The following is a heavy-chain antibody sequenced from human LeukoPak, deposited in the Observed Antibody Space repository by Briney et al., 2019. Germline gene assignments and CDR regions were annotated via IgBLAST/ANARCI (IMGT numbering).Heavy chain of an antibody. CDR1: GFTFGTHT. CDR3: ARVGLDRRGYSGYEAFDY. CDR2: ISTSSSYI. J-gene: IGHJ4*02. Sequence: GGSLRLSCTTSGFTFGTHTMNWFRQAPGKGLEWVSSISTSSSYIYYADAVKGRFTISRDNAKNSLYLQINSLRAEDAAVYYCARVGLDRRGYSGYEAFDYWGQGTLVTVSS. V-gene: IGHV3-21*01. D-gene: IGHD5-12*01.